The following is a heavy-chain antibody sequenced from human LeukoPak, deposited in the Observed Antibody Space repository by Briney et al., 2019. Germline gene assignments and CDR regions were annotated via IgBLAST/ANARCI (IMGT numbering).Heavy chain of an antibody. CDR1: GFMFDTYI. CDR3: ARVSARGYDY. Sequence: GGSLRLSCAASGFMFDTYIMTWVRQAPGKGLEWISYINSINAVYYTDSVEGRFSISRDNAKNSLYLQMNSLRVEDAAIYYCARVSARGYDYWGRGTLVTVSS. V-gene: IGHV3-48*01. CDR2: INSINAV. J-gene: IGHJ4*02. D-gene: IGHD5-18*01.